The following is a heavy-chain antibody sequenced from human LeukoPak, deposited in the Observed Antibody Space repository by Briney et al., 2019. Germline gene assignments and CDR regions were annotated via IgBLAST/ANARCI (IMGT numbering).Heavy chain of an antibody. CDR1: GGSIRSYY. Sequence: PSETLSLTCTVSGGSIRSYYWSWIRQPPGKGLEWIGYIYYSGSTNYNPSLKSRVTISVDTSKNQFSLKLSSVTAADTAVYYCARLRDWFDPWGQGTLVTVSS. V-gene: IGHV4-59*01. J-gene: IGHJ5*02. CDR2: IYYSGST. CDR3: ARLRDWFDP.